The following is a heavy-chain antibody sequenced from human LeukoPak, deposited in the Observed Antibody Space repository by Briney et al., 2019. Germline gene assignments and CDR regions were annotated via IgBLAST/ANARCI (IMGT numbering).Heavy chain of an antibody. CDR3: ARAANLRFGRLRKYYFDY. CDR1: GYTFTSYG. D-gene: IGHD3-10*01. CDR2: ISAYNGNT. Sequence: ASVKVSCKASGYTFTSYGISWVRQAPGQGLERMGWISAYNGNTNYAQKFQGRVTMTRNTSISTAYMELSSLRSEDTAVYYCARAANLRFGRLRKYYFDYWGQGTLVTVSS. V-gene: IGHV1-18*01. J-gene: IGHJ4*02.